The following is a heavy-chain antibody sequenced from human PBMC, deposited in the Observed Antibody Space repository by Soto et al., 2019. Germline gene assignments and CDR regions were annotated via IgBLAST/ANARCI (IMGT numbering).Heavy chain of an antibody. CDR1: GGSISSGGYY. V-gene: IGHV4-31*03. D-gene: IGHD3-10*01. CDR2: IYYSGST. Sequence: SETLSLTCTVSGGSISSGGYYWSWIRQHPGKGLEWIGYIYYSGSTYYNPSLKSRVTISVDTSKNQFSLKLSSVTAADTAVYYCGRGLYNRPYYYYYSGMAVGGQGPTVTVSS. CDR3: GRGLYNRPYYYYYSGMAV. J-gene: IGHJ6*02.